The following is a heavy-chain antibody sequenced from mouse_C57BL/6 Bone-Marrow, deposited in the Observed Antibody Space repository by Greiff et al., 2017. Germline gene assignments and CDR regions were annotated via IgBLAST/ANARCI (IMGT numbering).Heavy chain of an antibody. Sequence: QVPVTQSGAELARPGASVKLSCKASGYTFTRYGISWVKQSTGPGLEWIGEIYPRSGNTYYNEKFKGKATLTADKSSSTAYMELRSLTSEDSAVYFCAREGYYSNYAMDYWGQGTSVTVSS. V-gene: IGHV1-81*01. CDR3: AREGYYSNYAMDY. CDR2: IYPRSGNT. CDR1: GYTFTRYG. J-gene: IGHJ4*01. D-gene: IGHD1-1*01.